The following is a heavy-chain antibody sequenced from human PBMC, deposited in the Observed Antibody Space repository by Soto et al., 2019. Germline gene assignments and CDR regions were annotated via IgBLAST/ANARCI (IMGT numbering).Heavy chain of an antibody. CDR2: IFYSGST. J-gene: IGHJ5*02. V-gene: IGHV4-39*01. CDR1: GGSISTSRSY. Sequence: PSETLSLTCNVSGGSISTSRSYWVWIRQPPGKGLEWLANIFYSGSTYYNPSLASRVTVSVDTSKNEFSLKLRSVTAADTAVYYCATQPTTGDTDLWFDPWGQGTLVTVSP. D-gene: IGHD2-21*01. CDR3: ATQPTTGDTDLWFDP.